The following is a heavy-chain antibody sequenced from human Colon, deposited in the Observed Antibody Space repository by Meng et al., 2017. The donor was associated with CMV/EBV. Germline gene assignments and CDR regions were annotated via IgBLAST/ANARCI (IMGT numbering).Heavy chain of an antibody. CDR2: IKQDGSET. D-gene: IGHD3-16*01. CDR1: GFTFSSYW. Sequence: GESLKISCAASGFTFSSYWMSWVRQAPGKGLEWVANIKQDGSETNYADSVKGRFTISRDNTKNSLYLQMNSLGAEDTAVYYCARDPWGYYWGQGTLVTVSS. J-gene: IGHJ4*02. CDR3: ARDPWGYY. V-gene: IGHV3-7*01.